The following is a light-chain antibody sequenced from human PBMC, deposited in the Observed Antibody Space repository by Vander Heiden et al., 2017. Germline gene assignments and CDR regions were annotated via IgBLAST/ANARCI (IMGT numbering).Light chain of an antibody. CDR2: AAA. Sequence: IRMTQSPSSLSASAGDRVTITCRASQGISSYFAWYQQKPGKAPKRLIYAAATLQSGVPSRFSGSGSGTDFTLIISCLQSEDFATYYCQQYYSYPRYTFGQGTKLEIK. J-gene: IGKJ2*01. CDR1: QGISSY. V-gene: IGKV1-8*01. CDR3: QQYYSYPRYT.